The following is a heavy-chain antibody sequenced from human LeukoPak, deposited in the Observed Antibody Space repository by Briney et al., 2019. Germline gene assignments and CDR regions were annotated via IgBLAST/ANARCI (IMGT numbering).Heavy chain of an antibody. CDR3: ANIAAAGTGVDY. CDR1: GFTFDDYA. Sequence: PGGSLRLSCAASGFTFDDYAMHWVRQAPGKGLEWVSLISWDGGSTYYADSVKGRFTISRDNSKNSLYLQMNSLRAEDTALYYCANIAAAGTGVDYWGQGTLVTVSS. J-gene: IGHJ4*02. V-gene: IGHV3-43D*03. D-gene: IGHD6-13*01. CDR2: ISWDGGST.